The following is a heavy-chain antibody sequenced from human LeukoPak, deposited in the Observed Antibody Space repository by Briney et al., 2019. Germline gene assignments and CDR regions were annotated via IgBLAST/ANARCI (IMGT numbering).Heavy chain of an antibody. Sequence: SETLSLTCTVSGGSISSSSYYWGWIRQPPGKGLEWIGSIYYSGTTYYNPSLKSRVTISVDTSKNQFSLKLSSVTAADTAVYYCARGQPYYFDYWGQGALVTVSS. J-gene: IGHJ4*02. CDR3: ARGQPYYFDY. V-gene: IGHV4-39*07. CDR1: GGSISSSSYY. CDR2: IYYSGTT. D-gene: IGHD1-14*01.